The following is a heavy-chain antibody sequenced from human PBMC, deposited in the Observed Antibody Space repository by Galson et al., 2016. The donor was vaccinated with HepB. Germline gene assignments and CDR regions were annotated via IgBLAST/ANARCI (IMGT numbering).Heavy chain of an antibody. CDR1: GFIFSIYA. CDR2: XXHXXXTT. Sequence: SLRLSCAASGFIFSIYAMNWVRQAPGKGXXXVSXXXHXXXTTYXXDSWGGRXIVSREXSRNTLYXQMNNLRPEDTAVYYCSKDFSREVYGSSGPWGQGALVTVST. V-gene: IGHV3-23*01. D-gene: IGHD3-22*01. CDR3: SKDFSREVYGSSGP. J-gene: IGHJ5*02.